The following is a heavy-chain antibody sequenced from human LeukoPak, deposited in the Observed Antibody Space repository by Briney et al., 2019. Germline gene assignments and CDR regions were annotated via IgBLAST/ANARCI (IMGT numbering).Heavy chain of an antibody. Sequence: GGSLRLSCAASGFTFSSYSMNWVRQAPGKGLEWVSYISSSSSTIYYADSMKGRFTISRDNAKNSLYLQMNSLRAEDTAVYYCASPLPSGYYYGSGSFDAFDIWGQGTMVTVSS. V-gene: IGHV3-48*01. J-gene: IGHJ3*02. CDR3: ASPLPSGYYYGSGSFDAFDI. CDR1: GFTFSSYS. D-gene: IGHD3-10*01. CDR2: ISSSSSTI.